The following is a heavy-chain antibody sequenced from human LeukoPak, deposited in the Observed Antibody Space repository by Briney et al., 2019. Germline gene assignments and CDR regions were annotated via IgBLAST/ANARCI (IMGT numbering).Heavy chain of an antibody. CDR3: ARALIKYNYNWFDP. CDR1: GFTFSSYA. J-gene: IGHJ5*02. D-gene: IGHD1-20*01. V-gene: IGHV3-30-3*01. Sequence: WGSLRLSCAASGFTFSSYAMHWVRQAPGKGLEWVAVISYDGSNKYYADSVKGRFTISRDNSKNTLYLQMNSLRAEDTAVYYCARALIKYNYNWFDPWGQGTLVTVSS. CDR2: ISYDGSNK.